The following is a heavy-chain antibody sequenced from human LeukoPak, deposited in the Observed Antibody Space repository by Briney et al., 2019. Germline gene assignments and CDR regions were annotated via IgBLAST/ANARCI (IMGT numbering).Heavy chain of an antibody. V-gene: IGHV1-8*01. CDR1: GYTFPSYD. J-gene: IGHJ6*03. CDR2: MNPNSGNT. D-gene: IGHD3-3*01. Sequence: ASVKVSCQASGYTFPSYDINGVRQATGQGLEGMGWMNPNSGNTGYAQKFQGRLTMTRNTSISTGYMALSSLRSEDTAVYYCVGSYDFWSGYGGCVPYYYYMDVWGKGTTVTVSS. CDR3: VGSYDFWSGYGGCVPYYYYMDV.